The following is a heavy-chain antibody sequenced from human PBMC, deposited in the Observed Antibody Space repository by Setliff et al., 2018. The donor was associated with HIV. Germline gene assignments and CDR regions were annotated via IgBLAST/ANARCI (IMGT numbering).Heavy chain of an antibody. CDR3: ARGSGRFCSGGRCSAFDY. V-gene: IGHV1-2*02. Sequence: EASVKVSCKASGFTFTGYYIHWVRQAPGQGLEWMGWITPNSGGTNYAQKFQGMVTMTRDTSISTAYMELSRLRSDDTAVYYCARGSGRFCSGGRCSAFDYWGQGTLVTVSS. CDR1: GFTFTGYY. D-gene: IGHD2-15*01. J-gene: IGHJ4*02. CDR2: ITPNSGGT.